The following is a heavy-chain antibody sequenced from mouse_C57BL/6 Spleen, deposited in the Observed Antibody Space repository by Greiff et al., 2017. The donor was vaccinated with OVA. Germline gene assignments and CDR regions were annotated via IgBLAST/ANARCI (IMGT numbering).Heavy chain of an antibody. CDR3: ASYYGSSYLDY. V-gene: IGHV1-22*01. D-gene: IGHD1-1*01. Sequence: VQLQQSGPELVKPGASVKMSCKASGYTFTDYNMHWVKQSHGKSLEWIGYINPNNGGTSYNQKFKGKATLTVNKSSSTAYMELRSLTSEDSAVYYCASYYGSSYLDYWGQGTTLTVSS. J-gene: IGHJ2*01. CDR1: GYTFTDYN. CDR2: INPNNGGT.